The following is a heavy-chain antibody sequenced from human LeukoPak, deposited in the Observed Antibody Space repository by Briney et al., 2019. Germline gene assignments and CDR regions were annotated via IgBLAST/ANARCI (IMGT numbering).Heavy chain of an antibody. J-gene: IGHJ6*03. CDR2: ISSSGSTI. Sequence: PGGSLRLSCAASGFTFSDYYMSWIRQAPGKGLEWVSYISSSGSTIYYADSVKGRFTISRDNAKNSLYLQMNSLRAEDTAVYYCARISASGPVVPAADRWYYYYMDVWGQGTPVTVSS. D-gene: IGHD2-2*01. CDR1: GFTFSDYY. V-gene: IGHV3-11*01. CDR3: ARISASGPVVPAADRWYYYYMDV.